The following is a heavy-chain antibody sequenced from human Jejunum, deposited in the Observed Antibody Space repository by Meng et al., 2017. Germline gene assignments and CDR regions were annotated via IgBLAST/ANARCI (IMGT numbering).Heavy chain of an antibody. Sequence: QGQVQESGPGVVRPSETLSLTGTVSGGSVSSAAYYWNWIRQPPGKGLEWIGYIYYSGGTTYSPSLNSRVTISIDTAKNQVSLKVSSVTAADTAVYYCAHSSSSSSFGFDYWGQGTLVTVSS. CDR1: GGSVSSAAYY. J-gene: IGHJ4*02. V-gene: IGHV4-61*08. CDR2: IYYSGGT. D-gene: IGHD6-6*01. CDR3: AHSSSSSSFGFDY.